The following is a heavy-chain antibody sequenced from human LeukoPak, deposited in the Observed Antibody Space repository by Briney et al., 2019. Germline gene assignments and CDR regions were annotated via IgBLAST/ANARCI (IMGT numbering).Heavy chain of an antibody. Sequence: GRSLRLSCAASGFTFSSYAMHWVRQAPGKGLEWVAVISYDGSNKYYADSVKGRFTISRDNSKNTLYLQMNSLRAEDTAVYYCARGDIVVVPAARTDYVWGSYALDYWGQETLVTVSS. CDR2: ISYDGSNK. V-gene: IGHV3-30*04. J-gene: IGHJ4*02. CDR3: ARGDIVVVPAARTDYVWGSYALDY. CDR1: GFTFSSYA. D-gene: IGHD2-2*01.